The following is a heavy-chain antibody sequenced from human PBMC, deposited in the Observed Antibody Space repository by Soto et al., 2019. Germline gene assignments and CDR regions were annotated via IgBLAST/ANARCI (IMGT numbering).Heavy chain of an antibody. V-gene: IGHV3-21*01. Sequence: EVQLVESGGGLVKPGESLRLSCTASGFAFSSSTMNWVRQAPGKGLEWVSSISSDSAYIYYAGSVKGRFTISRDNAKNSLFLQMNSLRAEDTAVYYCARGSYGAYSDWGQGTLVTVSS. CDR1: GFAFSSST. CDR2: ISSDSAYI. J-gene: IGHJ4*02. D-gene: IGHD4-17*01. CDR3: ARGSYGAYSD.